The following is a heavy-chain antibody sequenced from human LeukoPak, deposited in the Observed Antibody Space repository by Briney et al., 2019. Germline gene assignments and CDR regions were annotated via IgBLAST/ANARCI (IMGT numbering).Heavy chain of an antibody. D-gene: IGHD3-3*01. CDR2: VIGSGGAT. Sequence: GGSLRLSCAASGFSLNKNAMNWVRQAPGKGLEWVAVVIGSGGATDYADSVKGRFTISRDNSKNTLFLQMNSLRAEDTAIYYCAKGAYDFLEIAYFDYWGQGALVTVSS. V-gene: IGHV3-23*01. CDR1: GFSLNKNA. CDR3: AKGAYDFLEIAYFDY. J-gene: IGHJ4*02.